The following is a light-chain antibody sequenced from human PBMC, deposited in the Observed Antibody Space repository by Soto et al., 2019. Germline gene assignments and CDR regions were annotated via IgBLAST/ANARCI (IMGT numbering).Light chain of an antibody. CDR3: SSYTNSDTVV. Sequence: QSALTQPASXXXXXXXXXXXSCTGTSSDVGANKPVSWHQQHPGKAPKVLIYNVSIRPSGVSNRFSGSKSGDTASLTISGLQAEDEADYYCSSYTNSDTVVFGGGTKLTVL. CDR1: SSDVGANKP. J-gene: IGLJ2*01. V-gene: IGLV2-14*03. CDR2: NVS.